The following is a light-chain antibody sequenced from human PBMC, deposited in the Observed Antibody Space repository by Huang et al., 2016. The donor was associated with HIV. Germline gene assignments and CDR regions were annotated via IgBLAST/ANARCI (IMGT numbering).Light chain of an antibody. CDR3: MQGIHLPA. CDR1: QSLLHSDGKTY. Sequence: DIVLTQTPLSLSVTPGQPASISCKSSQSLLHSDGKTYLSWYLQKPGQSPQLLIYEVSSRVFGVPVRFSGSGSGTDFTLRISRVEAEDVGVYYCMQGIHLPAFGQGTKLEIK. CDR2: EVS. V-gene: IGKV2-29*02. J-gene: IGKJ2*01.